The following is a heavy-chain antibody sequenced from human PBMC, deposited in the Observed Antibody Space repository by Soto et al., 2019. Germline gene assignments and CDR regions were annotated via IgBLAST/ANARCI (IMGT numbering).Heavy chain of an antibody. CDR1: GGSISSYY. CDR3: ASSNIAAAGFYYYGLDV. D-gene: IGHD6-13*01. V-gene: IGHV4-59*01. CDR2: LDYSGGT. Sequence: QVQLQESGPGLVKPSETLSLTCTVSGGSISSYYWSWIRQPPGKALERIGYLDYSGGTNYNPPLSSRVPISVDGSKNGSSLKERSETPADTAVSYCASSNIAAAGFYYYGLDVWGRGTTVTVSS. J-gene: IGHJ6*02.